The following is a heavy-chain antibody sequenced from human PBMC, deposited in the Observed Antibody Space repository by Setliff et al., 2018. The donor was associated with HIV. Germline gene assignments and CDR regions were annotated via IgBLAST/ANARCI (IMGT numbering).Heavy chain of an antibody. CDR2: VGSSSGYT. CDR1: GFTFSSYS. J-gene: IGHJ4*02. D-gene: IGHD4-17*01. CDR3: AREGRAGDYEYYFDY. V-gene: IGHV3-21*01. Sequence: GSLRLSCAASGFTFSSYSMNWVRQAPGKGLEWVSSVGSSSGYTYYADSVKGRFTISRDNAKNSLYLQMNSLRAEDTAVYYCAREGRAGDYEYYFDYWGQGTLVTVSS.